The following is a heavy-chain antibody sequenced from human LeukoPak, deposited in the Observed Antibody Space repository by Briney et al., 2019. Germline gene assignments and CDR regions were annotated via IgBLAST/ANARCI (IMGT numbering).Heavy chain of an antibody. CDR3: ARGKDGGYAYLDY. CDR1: GFTFSSFW. D-gene: IGHD4-17*01. CDR2: IKQDGSEK. J-gene: IGHJ4*02. V-gene: IGHV3-7*01. Sequence: PGGSLRLSCAASGFTFSSFWMSWVRQAPGKGLEWVAHIKQDGSEKYYVDSVKGRFTISGDNAKNSVYLQTKSLRCEDTAFYYCARGKDGGYAYLDYWGQGTLVTVSS.